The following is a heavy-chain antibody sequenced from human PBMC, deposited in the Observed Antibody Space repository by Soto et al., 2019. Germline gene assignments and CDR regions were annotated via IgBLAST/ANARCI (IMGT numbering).Heavy chain of an antibody. Sequence: AETLSLTCAVYGGSISSNKWWSWVRQPPGKGLEWIGEIYHSGSTNYNPSIKSRVTISLDKSKNQFSLKLTSVTAADSAVYYCARDDHIVVVPTSLGAMDVWGQGTTVPVS. CDR2: IYHSGST. J-gene: IGHJ6*02. CDR1: GGSISSNKW. D-gene: IGHD2-2*01. CDR3: ARDDHIVVVPTSLGAMDV. V-gene: IGHV4-4*02.